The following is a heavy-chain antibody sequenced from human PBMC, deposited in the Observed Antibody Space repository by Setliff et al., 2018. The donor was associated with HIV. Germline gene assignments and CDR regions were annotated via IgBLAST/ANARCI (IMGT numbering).Heavy chain of an antibody. J-gene: IGHJ3*02. CDR2: IKANTDGGTT. D-gene: IGHD3-22*01. CDR3: TTAPFTIILVEISEDAFDI. CDR1: GFSFSNFW. V-gene: IGHV3-15*01. Sequence: GGSLRLSCAASGFSFSNFWISWVRQAPGKGLDWVGRIKANTDGGTTDYAAPVRGRFTISRDDSKNTVYLQMDSLKTEDTAIYYCTTAPFTIILVEISEDAFDIWGQGTVVTVSS.